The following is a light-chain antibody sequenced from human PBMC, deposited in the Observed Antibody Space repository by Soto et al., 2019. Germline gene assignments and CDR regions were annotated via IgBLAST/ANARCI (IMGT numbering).Light chain of an antibody. V-gene: IGLV2-14*01. J-gene: IGLJ1*01. CDR1: SGDIGSYNY. CDR2: AVS. Sequence: QSVLTQPASVSGSPGQSITISCTGTSGDIGSYNYVSWFQHHPGKAPKLILFAVSDRPSGVSNRFSGSRSGNTASLTISGLQPEDEAIYYCSSYTRSTTHVFGTGTKSPS. CDR3: SSYTRSTTHV.